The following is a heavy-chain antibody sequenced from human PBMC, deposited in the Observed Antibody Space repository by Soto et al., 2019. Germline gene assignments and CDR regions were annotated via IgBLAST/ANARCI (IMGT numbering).Heavy chain of an antibody. Sequence: GGSLRLSCAGSGFTFGRHWMTWVRQAPGKGLEWVANIKEDGSEIYYVDSVKGRFTISRDNAKNSVYLQMNSLRAEDTAVYYCARDYEYSSSPNWFDPWGQGTLVTVSS. CDR3: ARDYEYSSSPNWFDP. CDR2: IKEDGSEI. J-gene: IGHJ5*02. CDR1: GFTFGRHW. D-gene: IGHD6-6*01. V-gene: IGHV3-7*01.